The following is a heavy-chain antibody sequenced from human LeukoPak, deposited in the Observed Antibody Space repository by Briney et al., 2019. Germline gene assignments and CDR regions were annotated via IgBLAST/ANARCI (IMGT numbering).Heavy chain of an antibody. D-gene: IGHD3-22*01. V-gene: IGHV3-23*01. CDR2: ITSSGAAT. Sequence: PGGSLRLSCAASGFTFSSYAMSWVRQAPGKGLEWVSSITSSGAATYDADSVKGRFTISRDNSDNTLYLQMNSLRAEDTVVDYCAKDRPNYYGSNGHYYKLNGDCWGQGTLVTVSS. CDR1: GFTFSSYA. J-gene: IGHJ4*02. CDR3: AKDRPNYYGSNGHYYKLNGDC.